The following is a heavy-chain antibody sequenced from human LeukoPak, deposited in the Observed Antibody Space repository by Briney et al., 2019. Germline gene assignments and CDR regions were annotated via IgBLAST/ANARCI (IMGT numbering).Heavy chain of an antibody. J-gene: IGHJ4*02. V-gene: IGHV3-64*01. CDR1: GFTFSDYA. D-gene: IGHD1-1*01. Sequence: GGSLRLSCAASGFTFSDYAMNWVRQAPGKGLEFVSVIGPIGVYTYYANSVKGRFTISRDNAKSTVSLQLGSLRDEDTAVYYCARSPPGRTNWNYYDYWGRGTLVTVSS. CDR3: ARSPPGRTNWNYYDY. CDR2: IGPIGVYT.